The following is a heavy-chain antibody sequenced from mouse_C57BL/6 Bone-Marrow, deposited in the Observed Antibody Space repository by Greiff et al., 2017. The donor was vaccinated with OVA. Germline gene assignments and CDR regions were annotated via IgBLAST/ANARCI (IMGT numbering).Heavy chain of an antibody. CDR1: GFTFNTYA. Sequence: DVQLQESGGGLVQPKGSLKLSCAASGFTFNTYAMHWVRQAPGKGLEWVARIRSKSSNYATYYADSVKDRFTISRDDSQSMLYLQMNNLKTEDTAMYYCVRAPIYYDYDAWCAYWGQGTLVTVSA. CDR3: VRAPIYYDYDAWCAY. D-gene: IGHD2-4*01. J-gene: IGHJ3*01. V-gene: IGHV10-3*01. CDR2: IRSKSSNYAT.